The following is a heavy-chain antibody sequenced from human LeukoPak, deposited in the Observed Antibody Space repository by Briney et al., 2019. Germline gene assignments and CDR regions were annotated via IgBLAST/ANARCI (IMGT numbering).Heavy chain of an antibody. CDR2: INHSGST. D-gene: IGHD3-10*01. J-gene: IGHJ6*03. CDR3: ARHRYYYRSGSYYGAPYYMDV. Sequence: SETLSLTCTVYGGSFSGYYWSWIRQPPGKGLEWIGEINHSGSTNYNPSLKSRVTISVDTSKNQFSLKLSSVTAADTAVYYCARHRYYYRSGSYYGAPYYMDVWGKGTTVTISS. V-gene: IGHV4-34*01. CDR1: GGSFSGYY.